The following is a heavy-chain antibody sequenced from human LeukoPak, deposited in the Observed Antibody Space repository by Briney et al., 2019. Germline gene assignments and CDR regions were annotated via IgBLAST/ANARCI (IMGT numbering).Heavy chain of an antibody. CDR1: GYTFTGYY. V-gene: IGHV1-2*02. CDR2: INPNSGGT. Sequence: ASVKVSCKASGYTFTGYYMHWVRQAPGQGLEWMGWINPNSGGTNYAQKFQGRVTMTRDTSISTAYMELSRLRSDDTAVYYCARTGTTPGMIFGVVIVLNWFDPWGQGTLVTVSS. J-gene: IGHJ5*02. CDR3: ARTGTTPGMIFGVVIVLNWFDP. D-gene: IGHD3-3*01.